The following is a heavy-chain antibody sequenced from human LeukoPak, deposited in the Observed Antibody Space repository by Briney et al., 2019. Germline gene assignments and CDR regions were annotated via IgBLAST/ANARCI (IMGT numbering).Heavy chain of an antibody. CDR2: IIPIFGTA. J-gene: IGHJ6*03. CDR1: GYTFTGYY. Sequence: ASVMVSCKASGYTFTGYYMHWVRQAPGQGLEWMGGIIPIFGTANYAQKFQGRVTITADESTSTAYMELSSLRSEDTAVYCCARAGYILRYFDWSSYYYYYMDVWGKGTTVTISS. D-gene: IGHD3-9*01. V-gene: IGHV1-69*13. CDR3: ARAGYILRYFDWSSYYYYYMDV.